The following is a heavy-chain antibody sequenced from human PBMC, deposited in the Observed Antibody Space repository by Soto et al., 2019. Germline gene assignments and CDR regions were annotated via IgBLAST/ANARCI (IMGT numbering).Heavy chain of an antibody. D-gene: IGHD3-22*01. CDR1: GGSISSYY. V-gene: IGHV4-59*01. J-gene: IGHJ5*02. CDR3: ARVRWSDYYDGSGYHYNWLDP. CDR2: IYYSGST. Sequence: SETLSLTCTVAGGSISSYYWSWIRQPPGKGLEWIGYIYYSGSTNYNPSLKSRVTISVDTSKNQFSLKLSSVTAADTAVYYCARVRWSDYYDGSGYHYNWLDPWVQGTLVTVS.